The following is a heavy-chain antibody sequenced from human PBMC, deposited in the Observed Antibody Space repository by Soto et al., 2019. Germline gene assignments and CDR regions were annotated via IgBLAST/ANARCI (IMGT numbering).Heavy chain of an antibody. CDR2: IASDNGNT. V-gene: IGHV1-18*01. Sequence: QVPLVQSVFEVKKPGASVKVSCKTSGYTFTSYGISWVRQAPGQGLEWMGWIASDNGNTKYAQNLQGRVTMTTDTSTRTVHMELRSLRSDDTAVYYCARDRGSELDYWGQGTLLTVSS. CDR1: GYTFTSYG. D-gene: IGHD1-7*01. CDR3: ARDRGSELDY. J-gene: IGHJ4*02.